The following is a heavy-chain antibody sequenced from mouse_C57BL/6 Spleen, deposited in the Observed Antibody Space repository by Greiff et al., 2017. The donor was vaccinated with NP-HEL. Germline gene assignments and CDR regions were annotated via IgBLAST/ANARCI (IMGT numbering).Heavy chain of an antibody. CDR1: GFTFSSYA. D-gene: IGHD1-1*01. CDR3: TRVSSYYAMDD. V-gene: IGHV5-9-1*02. CDR2: ISSGGDYI. J-gene: IGHJ4*01. Sequence: EVQVVESGAGLVKPGGSLKLSCAASGFTFSSYAMSWVRQTPEKRLEWVAYISSGGDYINYADTVKGRFTISRDNARNTLYLQMSSLKSEDTARYYCTRVSSYYAMDDWGQGTSVTVSS.